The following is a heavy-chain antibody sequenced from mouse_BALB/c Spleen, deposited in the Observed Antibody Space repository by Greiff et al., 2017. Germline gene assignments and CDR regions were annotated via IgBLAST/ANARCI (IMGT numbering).Heavy chain of an antibody. V-gene: IGHV1S132*01. CDR1: GYTFTSYW. D-gene: IGHD4-1*01. CDR3: ARGREEQAGKGAMDD. Sequence: VQLQQSGAELVKPGASVKLSCKTSGYTFTSYWIQWVKQRPGQGLGWIGEIFPGTGTTYYNEKFKGKATLTIDTSSSTAYMQLSSLTSEDSAVYFCARGREEQAGKGAMDDWGQGTSVTVSS. CDR2: IFPGTGTT. J-gene: IGHJ4*01.